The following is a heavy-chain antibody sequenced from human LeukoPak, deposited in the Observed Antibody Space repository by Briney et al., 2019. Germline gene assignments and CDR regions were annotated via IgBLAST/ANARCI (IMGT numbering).Heavy chain of an antibody. D-gene: IGHD6-13*01. J-gene: IGHJ4*02. CDR2: IHHRGNT. V-gene: IGHV4-4*02. CDR3: ARDYRPYSSSWYYDY. Sequence: SGTLSLTCAVSGDSISSNKWWNWVRQAPGKGLEWIGEIHHRGNTNYNPSLKSRVTISLDTSKNQFSLKLSSVTAADTAVYYCARDYRPYSSSWYYDYWGQGTLVTVSS. CDR1: GDSISSNKW.